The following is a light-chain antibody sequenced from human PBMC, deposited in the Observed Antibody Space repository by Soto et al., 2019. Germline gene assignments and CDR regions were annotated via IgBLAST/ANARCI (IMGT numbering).Light chain of an antibody. CDR2: ASS. V-gene: IGKV1-39*01. J-gene: IGKJ2*01. CDR3: QQSYSTPT. CDR1: QSVSIY. Sequence: DIPMTQSPSSLSASVGDRVTITCRTSQSVSIYVNWYQQKPGKAPILLIYASSSLQSGVPSRFSGSGSGTDFTLTISSLEPEDFATYYCQQSYSTPTFCQGTKVEIK.